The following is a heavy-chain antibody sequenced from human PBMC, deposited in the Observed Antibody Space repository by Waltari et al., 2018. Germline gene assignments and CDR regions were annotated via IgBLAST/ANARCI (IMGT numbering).Heavy chain of an antibody. V-gene: IGHV4-34*01. CDR2: VDHSRSA. CDR3: ARDARDWESITNSYFDS. Sequence: QVQLQQWGAGLLEPSETLSLTCAISNGPFNGYYWSWIRQPPGKGLEWIGEVDHSRSANYSPSLKSRATISVNTSQKQFSLTLTTVTAAETAEYYCARDARDWESITNSYFDSWGQGTLVAVSS. D-gene: IGHD2-21*01. J-gene: IGHJ4*02. CDR1: NGPFNGYY.